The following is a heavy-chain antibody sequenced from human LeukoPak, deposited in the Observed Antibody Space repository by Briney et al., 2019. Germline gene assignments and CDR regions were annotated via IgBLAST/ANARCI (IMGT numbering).Heavy chain of an antibody. J-gene: IGHJ3*02. CDR3: AKDGSYDFWSGPGAFDI. CDR1: GFTFSSYA. Sequence: PGGSLRLSCAASGFTFSSYAMSWVRQAPGKGLEWVSAISGSGGSTYYADSVKGRFTISRDNSKNTLYLQMNSLRAEDTAVYYCAKDGSYDFWSGPGAFDIWGQGTMVTVSS. V-gene: IGHV3-23*01. D-gene: IGHD3-3*01. CDR2: ISGSGGST.